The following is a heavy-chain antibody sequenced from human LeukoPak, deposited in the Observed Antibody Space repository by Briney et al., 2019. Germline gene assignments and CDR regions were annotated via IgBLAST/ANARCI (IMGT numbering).Heavy chain of an antibody. V-gene: IGHV3-64*01. Sequence: QPGGSLRLSCAASGFTFSSYAMSWVRQAPGKGLEYVSAISSNGGSTYYANSVKGRFTISRDNSKNTLYLQMGSLRAEDMAVYYCARADSSWYVVDLNYFDYWGQGTLVTVSS. CDR3: ARADSSWYVVDLNYFDY. CDR2: ISSNGGST. J-gene: IGHJ4*02. CDR1: GFTFSSYA. D-gene: IGHD6-13*01.